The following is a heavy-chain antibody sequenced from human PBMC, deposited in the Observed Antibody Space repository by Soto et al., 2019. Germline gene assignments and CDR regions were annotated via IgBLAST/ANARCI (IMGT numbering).Heavy chain of an antibody. Sequence: PSETLSLTCTVSGGSISSYYCSWIRQPPWKGLEWIGYIYYSGSTNYNPSLKSRVTISVDTSKNQFSLKLSSVTAADTAVYYCAREREVSMIVVHDAFDIWGQGTMVTF. CDR3: AREREVSMIVVHDAFDI. V-gene: IGHV4-59*01. CDR2: IYYSGST. D-gene: IGHD3-22*01. CDR1: GGSISSYY. J-gene: IGHJ3*02.